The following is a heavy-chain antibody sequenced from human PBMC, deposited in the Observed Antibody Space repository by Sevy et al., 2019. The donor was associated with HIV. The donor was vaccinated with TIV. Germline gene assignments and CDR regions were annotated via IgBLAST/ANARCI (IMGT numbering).Heavy chain of an antibody. Sequence: GGSPRLSCAASGFTFSSYAMSWVRQAPGKGLEWVSAISGSGGSTYYADSVKGRFTISRGNSKNTLYLQMNSLRAEDTAVYYCAKGPIVVVPAAMDWFDPWGQGTLVTVSS. V-gene: IGHV3-23*01. CDR2: ISGSGGST. D-gene: IGHD2-2*01. J-gene: IGHJ5*02. CDR1: GFTFSSYA. CDR3: AKGPIVVVPAAMDWFDP.